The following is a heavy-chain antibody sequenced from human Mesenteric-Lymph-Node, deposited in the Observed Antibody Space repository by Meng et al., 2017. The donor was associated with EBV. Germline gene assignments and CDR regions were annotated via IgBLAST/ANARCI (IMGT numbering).Heavy chain of an antibody. J-gene: IGHJ4*02. D-gene: IGHD3-22*01. CDR3: ARADSSGPWHFDY. CDR2: INHNGNT. V-gene: IGHV4-34*01. CDR1: GESLSGYY. Sequence: AQSQQWGAGLLKPSATLSLTCAVLGESLSGYYWSWIRQSPGKGLEWIGEINHNGNTNYNPSLKSRVTISVDKSKNQFSLKLNSVTAADTAVYYCARADSSGPWHFDYWGQGTLVTVSS.